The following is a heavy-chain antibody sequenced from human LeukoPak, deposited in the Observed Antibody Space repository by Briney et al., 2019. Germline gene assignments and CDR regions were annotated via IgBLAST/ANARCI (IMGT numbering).Heavy chain of an antibody. D-gene: IGHD2-2*01. Sequence: SETLSLTCAVYGGSFSGYYWSWIRQPPGKGLEWIGEINHSGSTNYNPSLKRRVTISVDTSKNQVSLKLSSVTAADTAVYYCASVLIPASLVVPSVMIQSRFDYWGQGTLVTVSS. CDR2: INHSGST. CDR3: ASVLIPASLVVPSVMIQSRFDY. J-gene: IGHJ4*02. V-gene: IGHV4-34*01. CDR1: GGSFSGYY.